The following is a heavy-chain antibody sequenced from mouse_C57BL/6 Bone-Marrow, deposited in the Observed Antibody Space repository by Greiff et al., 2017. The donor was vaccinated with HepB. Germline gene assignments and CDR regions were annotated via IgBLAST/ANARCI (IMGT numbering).Heavy chain of an antibody. CDR2: ISSGGSYT. J-gene: IGHJ1*03. CDR1: GFTFSSYG. D-gene: IGHD3-3*01. Sequence: EVQRVESGGDLVKPGGSLKLSCAASGFTFSSYGMSWVRQTPDKRLEWVATISSGGSYTYYPDSVKGRFTISRDNAKNTLYLQMSSLKSEDTAMYYCARHLGIYEGYFDVWGTGTTVTVSS. V-gene: IGHV5-6*01. CDR3: ARHLGIYEGYFDV.